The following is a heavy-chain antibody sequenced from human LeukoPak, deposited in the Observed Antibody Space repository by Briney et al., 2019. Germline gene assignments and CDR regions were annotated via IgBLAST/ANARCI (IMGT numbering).Heavy chain of an antibody. CDR3: VRGGRAVPGINWFDT. Sequence: SETLSLTCTVSGGSITSGGHYWSWIRQHPGTGLEWIACISHGGATYYNPSLKSRVTISVDTSENQFSLKLTSVTAADTAVYYCVRGGRAVPGINWFDTWGQGTLVTVSS. V-gene: IGHV4-31*03. CDR1: GGSITSGGHY. J-gene: IGHJ5*02. D-gene: IGHD6-19*01. CDR2: ISHGGAT.